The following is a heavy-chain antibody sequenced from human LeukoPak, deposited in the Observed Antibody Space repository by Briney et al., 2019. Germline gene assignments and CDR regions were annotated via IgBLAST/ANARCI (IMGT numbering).Heavy chain of an antibody. Sequence: GGSLRLSCTASGFSFSGHWMHWARQLPGKGLVWVSRISPTGSTTSYADSVKGRFTVSRDNAKNTLYLRVNNLRAEDTAVYYCARGPNSNWSGLDFWGQGTLLTVFS. V-gene: IGHV3-74*01. J-gene: IGHJ4*02. CDR1: GFSFSGHW. D-gene: IGHD6-6*01. CDR2: ISPTGSTT. CDR3: ARGPNSNWSGLDF.